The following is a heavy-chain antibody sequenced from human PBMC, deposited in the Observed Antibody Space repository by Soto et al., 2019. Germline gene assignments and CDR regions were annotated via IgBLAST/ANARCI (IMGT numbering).Heavy chain of an antibody. J-gene: IGHJ4*02. Sequence: ELQLLESGGGLVQPGGSLRLSCAASGFTFSSYAMNWVRQAPGKGLEWVSGMSASGYSTYYADSVKGRFTISRDNSENTLYLQMNSLRAADTAVYYCAKTLGYYDSSGPTAFDYWGQGTLVTVSS. V-gene: IGHV3-23*01. CDR2: MSASGYST. CDR3: AKTLGYYDSSGPTAFDY. CDR1: GFTFSSYA. D-gene: IGHD3-22*01.